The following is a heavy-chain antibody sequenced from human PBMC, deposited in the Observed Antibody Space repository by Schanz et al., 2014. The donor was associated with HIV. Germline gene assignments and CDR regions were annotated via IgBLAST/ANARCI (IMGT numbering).Heavy chain of an antibody. Sequence: QVQLVQSGAEVKKPGSSVKVSCKASGGTFSSYAISWVRQAPGQGLEWMGGIIPIFGTTNYAQKFQGRVTIIADESTSTAYMYLSSLRSDDTAVYYCARSRYGDHPYYFDLWGQGTPVAVSS. J-gene: IGHJ4*02. CDR3: ARSRYGDHPYYFDL. CDR2: IIPIFGTT. CDR1: GGTFSSYA. V-gene: IGHV1-69*01. D-gene: IGHD2-21*02.